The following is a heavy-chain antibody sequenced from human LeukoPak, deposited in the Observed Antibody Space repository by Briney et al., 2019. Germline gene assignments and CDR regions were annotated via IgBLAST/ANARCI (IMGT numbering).Heavy chain of an antibody. CDR2: INDSGTI. D-gene: IGHD1-7*01. CDR3: ARRWNYGRNYYIDV. V-gene: IGHV4-34*01. J-gene: IGHJ6*03. Sequence: SETLSLTCAVYGGSFSHYYWSWIRQSPGMRLEWIGEINDSGTINYNPSLMSRVTISLDKSKNQFSLKLSSATAADTAMYYCARRWNYGRNYYIDVWGKGATVSVSS. CDR1: GGSFSHYY.